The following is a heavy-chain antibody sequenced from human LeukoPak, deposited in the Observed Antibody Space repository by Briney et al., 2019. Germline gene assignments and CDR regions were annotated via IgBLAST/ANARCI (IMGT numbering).Heavy chain of an antibody. D-gene: IGHD6-13*01. CDR1: GFTFSSYT. J-gene: IGHJ4*02. CDR2: ISYDGSTK. CDR3: ARSPLSSSWLTDLDYYFDY. Sequence: GGSLRLSCAASGFTFSSYTIHWVRQAPGKGLHWVTLISYDGSTKYYADSVKGRFTISRDNSKNTLYLQMNSLRGEDTAVYYCARSPLSSSWLTDLDYYFDYWGQGTLVTVSS. V-gene: IGHV3-30-3*01.